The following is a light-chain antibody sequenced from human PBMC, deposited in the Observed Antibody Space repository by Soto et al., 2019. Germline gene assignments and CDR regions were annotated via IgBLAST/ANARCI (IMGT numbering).Light chain of an antibody. CDR2: EGS. J-gene: IGLJ3*02. CDR1: SSDVGSYNL. Sequence: QSALTQPASVSGSPGQSITISCTGTSSDVGSYNLVSWYQQHPGKAPKFMIYEGSKRPSGVSNRFSGSKSGNTASLTISGLQAEDEDDYYCCSYAGSNTWVFGGGTKLTVL. CDR3: CSYAGSNTWV. V-gene: IGLV2-23*01.